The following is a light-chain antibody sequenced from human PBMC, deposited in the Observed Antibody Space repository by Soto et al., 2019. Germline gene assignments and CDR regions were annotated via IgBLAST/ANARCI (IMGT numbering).Light chain of an antibody. Sequence: EIVLTQSPAPLSLSPGERATLSRRASQSVSSYLSCYQQKAGQAPSLLIYGVSTRGTGVPVRFSGSGSGTEFTLTINSLQSEDFAVYYCQQYNNWPHTFGQGTKVDIK. CDR3: QQYNNWPHT. V-gene: IGKV3-15*01. CDR2: GVS. CDR1: QSVSSY. J-gene: IGKJ2*01.